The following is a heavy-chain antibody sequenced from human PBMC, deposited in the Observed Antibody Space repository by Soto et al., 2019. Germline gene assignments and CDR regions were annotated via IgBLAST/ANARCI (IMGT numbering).Heavy chain of an antibody. D-gene: IGHD5-12*01. J-gene: IGHJ4*02. V-gene: IGHV3-48*03. CDR3: ARDRWVQYSGYDWHFDY. CDR2: ISSGGTNI. Sequence: EVQLVESGGVLVQPGGSLRLSCAASGFSSSSYEMNWVRQAPGKGLEWVSYISSGGTNIYYADSVKGRFTISRNNAKNSVDLQMNSLRAEDTAVYYCARDRWVQYSGYDWHFDYWGQGTLVTVSS. CDR1: GFSSSSYE.